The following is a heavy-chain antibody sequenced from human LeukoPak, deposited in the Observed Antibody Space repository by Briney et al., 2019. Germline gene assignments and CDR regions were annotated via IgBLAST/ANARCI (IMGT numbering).Heavy chain of an antibody. CDR3: ASEGEVGYAYFY. Sequence: GGSLRLSCAASGFTFSSYAMSWVRQAPGKGLEWVSAISGSGGSTYYADSVKGRLTISRDNAKNSLYLQMNSLRAEDTAVYYCASEGEVGYAYFYWGQGTLVTVSS. CDR2: ISGSGGST. D-gene: IGHD5-18*01. CDR1: GFTFSSYA. V-gene: IGHV3-23*01. J-gene: IGHJ4*02.